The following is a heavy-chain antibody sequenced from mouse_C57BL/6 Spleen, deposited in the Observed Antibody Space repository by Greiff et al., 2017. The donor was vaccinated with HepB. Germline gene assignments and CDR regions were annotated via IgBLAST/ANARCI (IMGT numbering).Heavy chain of an antibody. CDR2: ISYDGSN. Sequence: EVKLMESGPGLVKPSQSLSLTCSVTGYSITSGYYWNWIRQFPGNKLEWMGYISYDGSNNYNPSLKNRISITRDTSKNQFFLKLNSVTTEDTATYYCAREGDGSDWFAYWGQGTLVTVSA. J-gene: IGHJ3*01. D-gene: IGHD2-3*01. V-gene: IGHV3-6*01. CDR1: GYSITSGYY. CDR3: AREGDGSDWFAY.